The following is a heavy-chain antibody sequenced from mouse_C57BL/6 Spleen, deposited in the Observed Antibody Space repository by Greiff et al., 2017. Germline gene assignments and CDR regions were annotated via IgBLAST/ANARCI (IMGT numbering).Heavy chain of an antibody. Sequence: QVQLQQPGAELVKPGASVKLSCKASGYTFTSYWMHWVKQRPGQGLEWIGMIHPTSGSTNYNEKFKSKATLTVDKSSSTAYMQLSSLTSEDSAVYYCARTTVVAAYYFDYWGQGTTLTVSS. CDR2: IHPTSGST. CDR3: ARTTVVAAYYFDY. CDR1: GYTFTSYW. J-gene: IGHJ2*01. D-gene: IGHD1-1*01. V-gene: IGHV1-64*01.